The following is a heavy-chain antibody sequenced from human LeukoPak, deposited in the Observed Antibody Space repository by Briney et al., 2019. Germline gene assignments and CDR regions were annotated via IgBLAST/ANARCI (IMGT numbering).Heavy chain of an antibody. CDR3: ARETAADGKPYDY. CDR2: IWYDGSNE. CDR1: GFTFSSYG. Sequence: GGSLRLSCAASGFTFSSYGMHWVRQAPGKGLEWVAVIWYDGSNEYYADSVKGRFTISRDNPKNTLYLQMTSLRGDDTAVYYCARETAADGKPYDYWGQGTLVTVSS. D-gene: IGHD6-13*01. V-gene: IGHV3-33*01. J-gene: IGHJ4*02.